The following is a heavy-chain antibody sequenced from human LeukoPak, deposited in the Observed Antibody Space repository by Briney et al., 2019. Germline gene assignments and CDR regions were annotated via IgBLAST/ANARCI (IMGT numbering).Heavy chain of an antibody. CDR2: ISGSAVIT. V-gene: IGHV3-23*01. CDR3: AKDRASSWWYFDL. D-gene: IGHD1-26*01. Sequence: GGSLRLSCAASGLTFINFGMTWVRQAPGKGLEWVSAISGSAVITFYADSVKGRFTISRDNSKNTLYLQMNSLTTEDTAVYYCAKDRASSWWYFDLWGRGTLVTVSS. J-gene: IGHJ2*01. CDR1: GLTFINFG.